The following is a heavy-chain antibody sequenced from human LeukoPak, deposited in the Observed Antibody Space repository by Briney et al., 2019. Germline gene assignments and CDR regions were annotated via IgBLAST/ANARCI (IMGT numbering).Heavy chain of an antibody. CDR3: ARNSPYFDF. CDR1: GGSFSGYY. D-gene: IGHD4-23*01. Sequence: PSETLSLTCAVYGGSFSGYYWSWIRQSPGKGLEWIGEINHSGNTNYNPSLNGRVTVSVDTSKSQFSLRLNSVTAADTAVYYCARNSPYFDFWGQGNLVTVSS. J-gene: IGHJ4*02. V-gene: IGHV4-34*01. CDR2: INHSGNT.